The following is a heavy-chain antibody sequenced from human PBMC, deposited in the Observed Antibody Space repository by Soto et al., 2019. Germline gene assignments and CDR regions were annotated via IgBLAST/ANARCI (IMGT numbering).Heavy chain of an antibody. D-gene: IGHD3-10*01. CDR3: EKEKIWFGAQNGMDV. CDR2: ISGSGGST. Sequence: EVQLLESGGGLVQPGGSLRLSCAASGFTFSSYAMSWVRQAPGKGLEWVSAISGSGGSTYYADSVKGRFTIYRENTKNTVYLQRNSRGAEDTAVYYCEKEKIWFGAQNGMDVWGQGATVTVSS. CDR1: GFTFSSYA. V-gene: IGHV3-23*01. J-gene: IGHJ6*02.